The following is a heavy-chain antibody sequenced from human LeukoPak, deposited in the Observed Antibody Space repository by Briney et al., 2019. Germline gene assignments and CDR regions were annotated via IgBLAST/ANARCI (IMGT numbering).Heavy chain of an antibody. Sequence: SQTLSLTCAISGDSVSSNSVAWNWIRQSPSRGLEWLGRTYYRSNWNNDYAVSLESRISINPDTSKNQMSLQLNSVTPEDTAVYYCAKVLQYDSGSYYDYWGQGTLVTVSS. V-gene: IGHV6-1*01. D-gene: IGHD3-10*01. CDR2: TYYRSNWNN. CDR1: GDSVSSNSVA. J-gene: IGHJ4*02. CDR3: AKVLQYDSGSYYDY.